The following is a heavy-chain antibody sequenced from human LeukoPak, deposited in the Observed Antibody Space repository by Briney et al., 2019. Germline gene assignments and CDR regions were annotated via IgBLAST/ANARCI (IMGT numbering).Heavy chain of an antibody. V-gene: IGHV7-4-1*02. CDR2: VNTNTGNP. D-gene: IGHD3-10*01. CDR1: GYTFTSYA. Sequence: ASVKVSCKASGYTFTSYAMNWVRQAPGQGLEWMGWVNTNTGNPTYAQGFTGRFVFSLDTSVSTAYLQISSLKAEDTAVYYCARDRVLLWFGESYYFDYWGQGTLVTVSS. J-gene: IGHJ4*02. CDR3: ARDRVLLWFGESYYFDY.